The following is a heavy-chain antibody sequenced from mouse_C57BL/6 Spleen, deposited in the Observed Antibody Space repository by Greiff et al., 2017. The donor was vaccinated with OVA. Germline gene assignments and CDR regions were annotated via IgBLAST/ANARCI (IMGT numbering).Heavy chain of an antibody. J-gene: IGHJ1*03. CDR1: GFSFNTYA. V-gene: IGHV10-1*01. D-gene: IGHD2-4*01. CDR3: VRHEGLRHWYFDV. Sequence: EVKLQESGGGLVQPKGSLKLSCAASGFSFNTYAMNWVRQAPGKGLEWVARIRSKSNNYATYYADSVKDRFTISRDDSESMLYLQMNNLKTEDTAMYYCVRHEGLRHWYFDVWGTGTTVTVSS. CDR2: IRSKSNNYAT.